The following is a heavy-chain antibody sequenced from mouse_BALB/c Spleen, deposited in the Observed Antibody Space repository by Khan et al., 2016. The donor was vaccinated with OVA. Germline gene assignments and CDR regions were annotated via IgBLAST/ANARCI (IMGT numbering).Heavy chain of an antibody. CDR2: ISALADTI. V-gene: IGHV5-15*02. Sequence: EVELVESGGGLVQPGGSRKLSCAASGFTFSGYAMAWVRQAPGQGPEWVGFISALADTIYYADTVTGRFTLPRDKAQNTPYLEMSSLRSEDTAIYYWARGGGTAPFAYWGLGTLVTVSA. CDR1: GFTFSGYA. CDR3: ARGGGTAPFAY. D-gene: IGHD1-2*01. J-gene: IGHJ3*01.